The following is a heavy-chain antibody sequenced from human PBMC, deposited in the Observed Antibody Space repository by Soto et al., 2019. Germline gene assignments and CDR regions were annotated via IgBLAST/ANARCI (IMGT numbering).Heavy chain of an antibody. CDR3: ARDAPAEDGYGMDV. D-gene: IGHD2-15*01. Sequence: GGSLRLSCAASGFTFSSYAMHWVRQAPGKGLEWVAVISYDGSNKYYADSVKGRFTISRDNSKNTLYLQMNSLRAEDTAVYYCARDAPAEDGYGMDVCRKATXVTASS. J-gene: IGHJ6*04. CDR2: ISYDGSNK. V-gene: IGHV3-30-3*01. CDR1: GFTFSSYA.